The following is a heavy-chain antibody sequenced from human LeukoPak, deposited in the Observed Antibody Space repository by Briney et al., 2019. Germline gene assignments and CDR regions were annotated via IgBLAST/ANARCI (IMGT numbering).Heavy chain of an antibody. D-gene: IGHD3-10*01. CDR3: ARDLYYGSGSYFD. J-gene: IGHJ4*02. CDR1: GFTFSTYY. V-gene: IGHV3-7*04. Sequence: GGSLSLSCAASGFTFSTYYMSWVRQAPGKGLEWVANIKRDGSEKYYVDSVKGRFTISRDNANNLLYLQMNSLRAEDTAVYYCARDLYYGSGSYFDWGQGSLVIVSS. CDR2: IKRDGSEK.